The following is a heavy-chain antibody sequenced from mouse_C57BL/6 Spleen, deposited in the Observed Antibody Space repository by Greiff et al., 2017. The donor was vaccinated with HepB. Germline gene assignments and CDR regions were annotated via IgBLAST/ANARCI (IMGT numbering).Heavy chain of an antibody. Sequence: VKVVESGPELVKPGASVKLSCKASGYTFTSYDINWVKQRPGQGLEWIGWIYPRDGSTKYNEKFKGKATLTVDTSSSTAYMELHSLTSEDSAVYFCAREEAYGSSSWFAYWGQVTLVTVSA. CDR3: AREEAYGSSSWFAY. CDR2: IYPRDGST. V-gene: IGHV1-85*01. J-gene: IGHJ3*01. CDR1: GYTFTSYD. D-gene: IGHD1-1*01.